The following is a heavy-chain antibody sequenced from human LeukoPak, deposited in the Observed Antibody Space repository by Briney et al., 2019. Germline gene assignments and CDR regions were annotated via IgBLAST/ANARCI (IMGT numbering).Heavy chain of an antibody. CDR3: AKGDMIVVVPTDY. D-gene: IGHD3-22*01. Sequence: GGSLRPSCAASGFTFSSYAMSWVRQAPGKGLEWVSAISGSGGSTYYADSVKGRFTISRDNSKNTLYLQMNSLRAEDTAVYYCAKGDMIVVVPTDYWGQGTLVTVSS. V-gene: IGHV3-23*01. J-gene: IGHJ4*02. CDR1: GFTFSSYA. CDR2: ISGSGGST.